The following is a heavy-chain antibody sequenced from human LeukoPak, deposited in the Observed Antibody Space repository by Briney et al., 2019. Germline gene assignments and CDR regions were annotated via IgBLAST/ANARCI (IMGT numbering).Heavy chain of an antibody. CDR1: GGTFSSYA. J-gene: IGHJ4*02. CDR2: IIPILGIA. CDR3: ARSDCSGGSCYSGSLDY. Sequence: GASVKVSCKASGGTFSSYAISWVRQAPGQGLEWMGRIIPILGIANYAQKFQGRVTITADKSTSTAYMELSSLRSEDTAVYYCARSDCSGGSCYSGSLDYWGQGTLVTVSS. V-gene: IGHV1-69*04. D-gene: IGHD2-15*01.